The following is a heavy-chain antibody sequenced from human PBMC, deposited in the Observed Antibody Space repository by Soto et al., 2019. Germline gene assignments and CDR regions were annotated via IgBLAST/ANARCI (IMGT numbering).Heavy chain of an antibody. Sequence: GGSLRLSCAASGFTFSSYAMHWVRQAPGKGLEWVAVISYDGSNKYYADSVKGRFTISRDNSKNTLYLQMNSLRAEDTAVYYCASTRYYDSSGYYYFDYWGQGTLVTVSS. CDR2: ISYDGSNK. V-gene: IGHV3-30-3*01. D-gene: IGHD3-22*01. J-gene: IGHJ4*02. CDR3: ASTRYYDSSGYYYFDY. CDR1: GFTFSSYA.